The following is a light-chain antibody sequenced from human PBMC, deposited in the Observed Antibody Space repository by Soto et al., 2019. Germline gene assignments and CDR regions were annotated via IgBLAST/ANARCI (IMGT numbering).Light chain of an antibody. J-gene: IGKJ5*01. CDR3: QVRTNWSIA. CDR2: DAS. V-gene: IGKV3-11*01. CDR1: QSVSSY. Sequence: FVLTQSPATPSLSPWERATLSCRASQSVSSYLAWYQQKPGQAPRLLIYDASNRATGIPARFSGTGSGTDFTLTINNLEPEDFAVYYCQVRTNWSIAFGRGARLEIK.